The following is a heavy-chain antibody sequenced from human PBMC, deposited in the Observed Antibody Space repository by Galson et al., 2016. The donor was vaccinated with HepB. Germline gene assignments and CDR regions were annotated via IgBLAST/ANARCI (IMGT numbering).Heavy chain of an antibody. J-gene: IGHJ3*02. CDR1: GFTVSSNY. CDR2: IYSGGST. Sequence: SLRLSCAASGFTVSSNYMSWVRQAPGKGLEWVSFIYSGGSTYYADSVKGRFTISRDNSKNTVYLQMNTLRAEDTAVYYCARRWKEMATITDAFDIWGQGTMVTVSS. V-gene: IGHV3-53*01. D-gene: IGHD5-24*01. CDR3: ARRWKEMATITDAFDI.